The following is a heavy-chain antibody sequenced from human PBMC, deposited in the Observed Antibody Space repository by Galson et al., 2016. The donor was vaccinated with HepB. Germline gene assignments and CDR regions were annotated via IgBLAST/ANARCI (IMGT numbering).Heavy chain of an antibody. J-gene: IGHJ4*02. CDR3: AKGPDYYDSTGYQIPSFDY. Sequence: SLRLSCAASGFIFNTYGMHWVRQAPGKGLEWEAVISHDGSNKKYADSVKGRFTISRDNSKNTLYLEMNSLRPEDTALYYCAKGPDYYDSTGYQIPSFDYWGQGTLVTVSS. CDR1: GFIFNTYG. V-gene: IGHV3-30*18. D-gene: IGHD3-22*01. CDR2: ISHDGSNK.